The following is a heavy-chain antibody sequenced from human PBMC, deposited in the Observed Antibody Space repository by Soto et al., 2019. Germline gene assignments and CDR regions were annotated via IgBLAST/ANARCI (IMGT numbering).Heavy chain of an antibody. CDR2: MNPNSGYT. D-gene: IGHD1-26*01. Sequence: QVQLVQSGAEVKKPGTSVRVSCKASGYTFTNYDINWVRQAAGQGLEWMGWMNPNSGYTGYARKFQGRVTMTRDTSMTTAYMELSRLRSEDTAVYYCARVMGSIDYWGQGTLVTVSS. V-gene: IGHV1-8*01. CDR3: ARVMGSIDY. J-gene: IGHJ4*02. CDR1: GYTFTNYD.